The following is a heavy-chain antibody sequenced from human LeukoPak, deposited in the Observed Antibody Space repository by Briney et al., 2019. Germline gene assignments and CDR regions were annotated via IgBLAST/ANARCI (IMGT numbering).Heavy chain of an antibody. J-gene: IGHJ6*03. CDR2: IQYDGSNE. CDR3: AKDRCSNGVGCYYYYMDV. CDR1: GFTFSNYS. Sequence: GGSLRLSCAAPGFTFSNYSMNWVRQAPGKGLEWVAYIQYDGSNEQYADSVKGRFSISRDSSKNILYLQMNSLRAEDTAVYYCAKDRCSNGVGCYYYYMDVWGKGTSVTISS. D-gene: IGHD2-8*01. V-gene: IGHV3-30*02.